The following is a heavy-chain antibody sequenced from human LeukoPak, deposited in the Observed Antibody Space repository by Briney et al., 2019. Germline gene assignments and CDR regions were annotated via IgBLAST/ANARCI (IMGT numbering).Heavy chain of an antibody. CDR1: GYTFTSYG. J-gene: IGHJ5*02. V-gene: IGHV1-18*01. Sequence: ASVKVSCKASGYTFTSYGVIWVRQAPGQGLEWMGWISAYNGNTNHAQRLQGRVTMTTDTSTSTAYMELRSLRSDDTAVYYCARVPSGNSDWFDPWGQGTLVAVSS. D-gene: IGHD4-23*01. CDR2: ISAYNGNT. CDR3: ARVPSGNSDWFDP.